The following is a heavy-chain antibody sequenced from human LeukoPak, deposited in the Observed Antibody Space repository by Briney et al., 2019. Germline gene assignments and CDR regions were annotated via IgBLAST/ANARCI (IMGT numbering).Heavy chain of an antibody. J-gene: IGHJ5*02. V-gene: IGHV4-38-2*02. Sequence: SETLSLTCTVSGYSISSGYYWGWIRQPPGKGLEWIGSIYHSGSTYYNPSLKSRVTISVDTSKNQFSLKLSSVTAADTAVYYCATVNFYGSGSYYRTYNWFDPWGQGTLVTVSS. CDR3: ATVNFYGSGSYYRTYNWFDP. CDR2: IYHSGST. CDR1: GYSISSGYY. D-gene: IGHD3-10*01.